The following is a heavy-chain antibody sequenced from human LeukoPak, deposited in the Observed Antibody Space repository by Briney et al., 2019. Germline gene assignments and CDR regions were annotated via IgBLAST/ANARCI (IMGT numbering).Heavy chain of an antibody. Sequence: PGGSLRLSCAASGFTFTDYTMHWVRQAPGKGLEWVSGISWNSGSIGYADSVKGRFTISRDNAKTSLYLQMNSLRAEDTAVYYCARDRLRDGEDYWGQGTLVTVSS. D-gene: IGHD3-10*01. CDR1: GFTFTDYT. J-gene: IGHJ4*02. CDR3: ARDRLRDGEDY. CDR2: ISWNSGSI. V-gene: IGHV3-9*01.